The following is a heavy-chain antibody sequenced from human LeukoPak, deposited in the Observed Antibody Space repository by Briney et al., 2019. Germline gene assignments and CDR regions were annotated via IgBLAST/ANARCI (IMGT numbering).Heavy chain of an antibody. J-gene: IGHJ4*02. CDR2: IKQDGSEK. V-gene: IGHV3-7*04. D-gene: IGHD1-26*01. CDR3: ARGGYYRFDY. Sequence: GGSLRLSCAASGFTLSNYWMSWVRQAPEKGLEWVANIKQDGSEKYYVDSVEGRFTISRDNAKNSLYLQVDSLRAEDTAVYYCARGGYYRFDYWGQGTLVTVSS. CDR1: GFTLSNYW.